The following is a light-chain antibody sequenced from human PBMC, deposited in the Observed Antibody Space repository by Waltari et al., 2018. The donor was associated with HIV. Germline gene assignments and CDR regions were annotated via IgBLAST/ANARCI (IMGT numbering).Light chain of an antibody. CDR3: AAWDDSLNGPV. CDR1: SSNIRSNS. V-gene: IGLV1-44*01. CDR2: SNN. J-gene: IGLJ2*01. Sequence: QSVLTQPPSASGTPGQRVTISCSGSSSNIRSNSVNWYQQLPGTAPQLLIYSNNQRPSGVPDRFSGSKSGTSASLAISGLQSEDEADYYCAAWDDSLNGPVFGGGTKLTVL.